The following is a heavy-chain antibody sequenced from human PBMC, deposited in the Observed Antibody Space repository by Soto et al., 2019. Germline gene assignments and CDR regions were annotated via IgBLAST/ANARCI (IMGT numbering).Heavy chain of an antibody. V-gene: IGHV1-18*01. CDR2: ISAYNGNT. J-gene: IGHJ6*02. D-gene: IGHD3-10*01. CDR1: GYTFTSYG. CDR3: ARAVGITMVRGVISMGMDV. Sequence: QVQLVQSGAEVKKPGASVKVSCKASGYTFTSYGISWVRQAPGQGLEWMGWISAYNGNTNDAQKLQGRVTMTTDTSTSTAYMELRSLRSDDTDVYYCARAVGITMVRGVISMGMDVWGQGTTVTVSS.